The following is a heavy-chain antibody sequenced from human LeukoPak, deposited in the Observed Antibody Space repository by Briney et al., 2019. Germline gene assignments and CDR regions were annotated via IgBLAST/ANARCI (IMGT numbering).Heavy chain of an antibody. V-gene: IGHV3-64*01. Sequence: GGSLRLSCAASRFTFSSYAMHWVRQAPGKGLEYVPAISSNGGSTYYANSVKGRFTISRDDSKNTLYLQMNSLKTEDTAVYYCTTELYDYVWGSYPSWGQGTLVTVSS. CDR3: TTELYDYVWGSYPS. CDR1: RFTFSSYA. D-gene: IGHD3-16*02. CDR2: ISSNGGST. J-gene: IGHJ5*02.